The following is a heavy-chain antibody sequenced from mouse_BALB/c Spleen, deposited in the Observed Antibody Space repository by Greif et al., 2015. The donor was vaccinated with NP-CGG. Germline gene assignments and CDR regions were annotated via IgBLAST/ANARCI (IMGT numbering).Heavy chain of an antibody. CDR1: GFNIKDTY. Sequence: VQLKESGAELVKPGASVKLSCTASGFNIKDTYMHWVKQRPEQGLEWIGRIDPANGNTKYYPKFQGKATITADTSSNTAFLQHSSVTSEDAAVYYCASWDWYFDVWGAGTTVTVSS. CDR3: ASWDWYFDV. CDR2: IDPANGNT. J-gene: IGHJ1*01. D-gene: IGHD4-1*01. V-gene: IGHV14-3*02.